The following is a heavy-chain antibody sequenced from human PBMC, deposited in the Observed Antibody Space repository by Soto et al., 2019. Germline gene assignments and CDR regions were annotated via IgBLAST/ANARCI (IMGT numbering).Heavy chain of an antibody. D-gene: IGHD6-13*01. J-gene: IGHJ3*02. CDR3: ASGHPDDIAAAIGGAFDI. Sequence: QVQLVQSGAEVKKPGSSVKVSCKASGGTFSSYTISWVRQAPGQGLEWMGRIIPILGIANYAQKFQGRVTITADKSTSTAHMELSSLRSEDTAVYYCASGHPDDIAAAIGGAFDIWGQGTMVTVSS. V-gene: IGHV1-69*02. CDR1: GGTFSSYT. CDR2: IIPILGIA.